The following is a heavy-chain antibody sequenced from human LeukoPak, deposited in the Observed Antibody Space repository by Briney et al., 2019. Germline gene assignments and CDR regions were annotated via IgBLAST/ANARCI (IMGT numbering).Heavy chain of an antibody. D-gene: IGHD6-13*01. Sequence: SETLSLTCTVSGGSISSSTYYWGWIRQPPGKGLEWIGSLYNSASTHYNPSLKSRVTMAVDTSKNQFSLKLRSVTAADTAIYYCARNKTITAAGTYYWGRRTLVTVSS. CDR3: ARNKTITAAGTYY. CDR2: LYNSAST. J-gene: IGHJ4*02. CDR1: GGSISSSTYY. V-gene: IGHV4-39*01.